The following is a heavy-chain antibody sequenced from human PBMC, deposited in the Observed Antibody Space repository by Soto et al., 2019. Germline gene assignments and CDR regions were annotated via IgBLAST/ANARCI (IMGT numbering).Heavy chain of an antibody. Sequence: QVQLQESGPGLVKPSGTLSLTCAVYGGSISSSNWWSWVRQPTGTGLEWIGGIYHSGSTNYNPSLKSRVTISVDKSKNQFSMKLSSVTAADTAVYYCARCIAAAGPIDYWGQGTLVTVSS. V-gene: IGHV4-4*02. CDR2: IYHSGST. J-gene: IGHJ4*02. CDR3: ARCIAAAGPIDY. CDR1: GGSISSSNW. D-gene: IGHD6-13*01.